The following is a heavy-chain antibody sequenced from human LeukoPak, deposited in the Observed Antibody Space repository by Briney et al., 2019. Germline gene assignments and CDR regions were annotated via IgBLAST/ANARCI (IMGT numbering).Heavy chain of an antibody. CDR2: ISAYNGNT. CDR3: ASRVSDYGSGSFESDAFDI. CDR1: GYTFTSYG. J-gene: IGHJ3*02. D-gene: IGHD3-10*01. Sequence: ASVKVSCKASGYTFTSYGISWVRQAPGQGLEWMGWISAYNGNTNYAQKLQGRVTMTTDTSTSTAYMELRSLRSDDTAMYYCASRVSDYGSGSFESDAFDIWGQGTMVTVSS. V-gene: IGHV1-18*01.